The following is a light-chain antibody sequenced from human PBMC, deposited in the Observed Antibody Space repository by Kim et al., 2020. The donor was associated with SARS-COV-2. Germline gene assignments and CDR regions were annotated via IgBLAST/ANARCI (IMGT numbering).Light chain of an antibody. CDR1: SGNIASNY. V-gene: IGLV6-57*04. CDR3: QSYDKDTQV. J-gene: IGLJ3*02. CDR2: QDN. Sequence: NFMLTQPHSVSESPGKTVTISCTRNSGNIASNYVQWYQQRPGRAPTTLIYQDNQRPSGVPDRFSGSIDRSSNSASLTISGLKTEDESDYYCQSYDKDTQVFGGGTQLTVL.